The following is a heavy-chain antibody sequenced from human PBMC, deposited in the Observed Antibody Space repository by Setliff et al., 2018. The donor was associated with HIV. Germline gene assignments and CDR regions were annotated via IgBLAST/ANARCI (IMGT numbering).Heavy chain of an antibody. V-gene: IGHV1-69*05. CDR1: GGTFSSYA. Sequence: SVKVSCKASGGTFSSYAISWVRQAPGQGLEWIGGIIPIFGTANYAQKFQGRVTITTDESTGTTYMELSSLRSEDTAVYYCAREVGTYSGSYAVADGFDIWGQGTMVTVS. CDR3: AREVGTYSGSYAVADGFDI. D-gene: IGHD1-26*01. CDR2: IIPIFGTA. J-gene: IGHJ3*02.